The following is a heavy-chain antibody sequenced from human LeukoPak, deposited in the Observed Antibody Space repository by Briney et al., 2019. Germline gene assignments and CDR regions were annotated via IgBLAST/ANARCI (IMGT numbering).Heavy chain of an antibody. CDR2: ITPSGYT. Sequence: GGSLRLSCAVSPFIFSRYSINWVRQAPGKGLEWVSSITPSGYTFYADSVKGRFTISRDNAKNSLYLQMNSLRAEDTALYYCAKDKNYYDSLGGFDYWGQGTLVTVSS. CDR3: AKDKNYYDSLGGFDY. CDR1: PFIFSRYS. D-gene: IGHD3-22*01. J-gene: IGHJ4*02. V-gene: IGHV3-21*04.